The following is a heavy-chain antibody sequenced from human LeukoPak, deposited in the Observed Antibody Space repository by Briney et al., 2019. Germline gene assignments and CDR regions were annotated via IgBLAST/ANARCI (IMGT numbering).Heavy chain of an antibody. CDR1: GGSISRYY. D-gene: IGHD4-23*01. CDR2: IYYSGST. Sequence: PSETLSLTCTVSGGSISRYYWSWIRQPPGKGLEWIGYIYYSGSTNYNPSLKSRVTISVDTSKNQFSLRLSSVTAADTAVYYCARNGGNSDYDYWGQGTLVTVSA. V-gene: IGHV4-59*01. CDR3: ARNGGNSDYDY. J-gene: IGHJ4*02.